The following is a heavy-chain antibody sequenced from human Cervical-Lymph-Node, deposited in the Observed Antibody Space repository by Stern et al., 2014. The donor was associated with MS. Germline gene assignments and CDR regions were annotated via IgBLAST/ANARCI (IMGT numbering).Heavy chain of an antibody. Sequence: QVQLVQSGAEVKKPGASVKVSCKASGYTFINYDINWVRQAPGRGLEWIGWVNPNIGNTGYAQEFQGRVTMTTNTSISTVYMELSSLTSDDTAVYYCARGLVVSSSLWFDPWGQGTLVTVSS. J-gene: IGHJ5*02. CDR1: GYTFINYD. V-gene: IGHV1-8*01. D-gene: IGHD6-6*01. CDR3: ARGLVVSSSLWFDP. CDR2: VNPNIGNT.